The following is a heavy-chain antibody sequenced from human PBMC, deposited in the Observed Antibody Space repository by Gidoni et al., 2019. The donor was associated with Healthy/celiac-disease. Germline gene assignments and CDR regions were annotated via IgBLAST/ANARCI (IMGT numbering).Heavy chain of an antibody. CDR2: IYYSGST. CDR1: GGSISSYY. CDR3: ARAGLRWGWFDP. V-gene: IGHV4-59*01. J-gene: IGHJ5*02. Sequence: QVQLQESGPGLVKPSETLSLTCTVSGGSISSYYWSWIRQPPGKGLEWIGYIYYSGSTNYNPSLKSRVTISVDTSKNQFSLKLSSVTAADTAVYYCARAGLRWGWFDPWGQGTLVTVSS. D-gene: IGHD5-12*01.